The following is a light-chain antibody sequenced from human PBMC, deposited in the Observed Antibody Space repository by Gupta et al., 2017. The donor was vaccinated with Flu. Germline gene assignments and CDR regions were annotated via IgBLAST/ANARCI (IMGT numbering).Light chain of an antibody. CDR1: QSVGNS. Sequence: PGERATLSGRTSQSVGNSVAWYQQKPGQIPRLVICGASTRAAGFSARFSGSGSGTEFTLTISSLQSEDVAVYYCHQAAYWATTFGPGTKVEI. V-gene: IGKV3-15*01. CDR3: HQAAYWATT. J-gene: IGKJ1*01. CDR2: GAS.